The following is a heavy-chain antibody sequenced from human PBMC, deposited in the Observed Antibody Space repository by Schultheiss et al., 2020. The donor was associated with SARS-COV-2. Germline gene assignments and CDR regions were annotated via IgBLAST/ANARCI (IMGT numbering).Heavy chain of an antibody. CDR2: IYHSGSI. CDR1: GGSISRGGNS. D-gene: IGHD6-13*01. CDR3: ARGPIGAAGNWDFDY. J-gene: IGHJ4*02. V-gene: IGHV4-30-2*01. Sequence: SQTLSLTCVVSGGSISRGGNSWSWIRQPPGKGLEWMGYIYHSGSIYYNPSLKSRVTISVDTSKNQFSLKLSSVTAADTAVYYCARGPIGAAGNWDFDYWGQGTLVTVSS.